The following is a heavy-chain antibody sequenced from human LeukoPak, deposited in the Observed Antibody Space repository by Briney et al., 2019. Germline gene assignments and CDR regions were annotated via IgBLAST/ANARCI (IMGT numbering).Heavy chain of an antibody. Sequence: SETLSLTCTVSGGSISGYYWSWVRQPPGKGLEWIGYIYYSGSTNYNPSLKSRVTISVDTSKNQFSLKLSSVTAADTAVYYCARATPDVGPRGYYYYYMDVWGKGTTVTVSS. J-gene: IGHJ6*03. V-gene: IGHV4-59*08. D-gene: IGHD3-10*01. CDR1: GGSISGYY. CDR2: IYYSGST. CDR3: ARATPDVGPRGYYYYYMDV.